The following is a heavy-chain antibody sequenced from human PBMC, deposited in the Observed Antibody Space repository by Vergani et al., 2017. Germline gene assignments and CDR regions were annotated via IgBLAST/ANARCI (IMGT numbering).Heavy chain of an antibody. J-gene: IGHJ5*02. CDR3: ARTRVVVPAVARKYSYFDP. CDR2: INHSGST. V-gene: IGHV4-34*01. D-gene: IGHD2-2*01. Sequence: QVQLQQWGAGLLKPSETLSLTCAVYGGSFSGYYWSWIRQPPGKGLEWIGEINHSGSTNYNPSLKSRVTISVDTSKNQFSLKLSSVTAADTAVYHCARTRVVVPAVARKYSYFDPWGQGILVTVSS. CDR1: GGSFSGYY.